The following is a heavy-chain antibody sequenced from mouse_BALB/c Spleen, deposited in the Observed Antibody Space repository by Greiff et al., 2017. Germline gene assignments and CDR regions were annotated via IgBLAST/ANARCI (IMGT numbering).Heavy chain of an antibody. CDR3: AKQIYYDYDAGFAY. J-gene: IGHJ3*01. D-gene: IGHD2-4*01. CDR1: GFSLTDYG. V-gene: IGHV2-6-5*01. CDR2: IWGGGST. Sequence: VQRVESGPGLVAPSQSLSITCTVSGFSLTDYGVSWIRQPPGKGLEWLGVIWGGGSTYYNSALKSRLSISKDNSKSQVFLKMNSLQTDDTAMYYCAKQIYYDYDAGFAYWGQGTLVTVSA.